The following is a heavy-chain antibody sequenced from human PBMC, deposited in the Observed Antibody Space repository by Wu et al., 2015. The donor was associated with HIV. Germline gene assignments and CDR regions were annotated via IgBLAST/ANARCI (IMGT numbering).Heavy chain of an antibody. D-gene: IGHD3-16*01. CDR3: ARDDVLGTSFDY. CDR2: ITPLFGTT. CDR1: GGTFSSRA. V-gene: IGHV1-69*13. Sequence: QVQLVQSGAEVKKPGSSVKVSCKASGGTFSSRAISWVRQAPGQGLEWMGGITPLFGTTNYAQKFQGRVTITADESTSTGYMELNSLNSDDTAVYYCARDDVLGTSFDYWGQGTLVTVSS. J-gene: IGHJ4*02.